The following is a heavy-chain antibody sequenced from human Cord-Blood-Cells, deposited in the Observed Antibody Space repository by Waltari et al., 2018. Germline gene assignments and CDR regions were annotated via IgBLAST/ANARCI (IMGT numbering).Heavy chain of an antibody. Sequence: QVQLQQWGAGLLTPSETLSLTCAVYGGSFSGYYWSWIRQPPGKGLEWIGEINHSGSTNYNPSLKSRVTISVDTSKNQFSLKLSSVTAADTAVYYCARGRGRTSGSYGYWGQGTLVTVSS. CDR1: GGSFSGYY. J-gene: IGHJ4*02. CDR3: ARGRGRTSGSYGY. V-gene: IGHV4-34*01. D-gene: IGHD1-26*01. CDR2: INHSGST.